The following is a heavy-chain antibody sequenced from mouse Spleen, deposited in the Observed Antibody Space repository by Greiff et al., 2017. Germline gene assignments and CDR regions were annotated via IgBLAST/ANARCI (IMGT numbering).Heavy chain of an antibody. CDR3: ARGPGTGYFDY. CDR1: GYTFTNYW. Sequence: QVQLKESGAELVRPGTSVKMSCKASGYTFTNYWIGWAKQRPGHGLEWIGDIYPGGGYTNYNEKFKGKATLTADKSSSTAYMQFSSLTSEDSAIYYCARGPGTGYFDYWGQGTTLTVSS. J-gene: IGHJ2*01. V-gene: IGHV1-63*01. D-gene: IGHD4-1*01. CDR2: IYPGGGYT.